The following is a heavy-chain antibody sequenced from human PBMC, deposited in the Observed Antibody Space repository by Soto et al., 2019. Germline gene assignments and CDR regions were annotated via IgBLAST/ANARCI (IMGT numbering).Heavy chain of an antibody. J-gene: IGHJ4*02. CDR1: GYTFTNNV. D-gene: IGHD5-18*01. CDR2: VNAGNDNT. CDR3: AREVPYGYSRFDY. V-gene: IGHV1-3*01. Sequence: QVHLVQSGAEVKKPGASVKVSCRTSGYTFTNNVIHWVRQAPGQRLEWIGWVNAGNDNTKWSREFQGRLTLTKDTSATTAYMELSSLTPEDTAIYFCAREVPYGYSRFDYWGQGTPVTVSS.